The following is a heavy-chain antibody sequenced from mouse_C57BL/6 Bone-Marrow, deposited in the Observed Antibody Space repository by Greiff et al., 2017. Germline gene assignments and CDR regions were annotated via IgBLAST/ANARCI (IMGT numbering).Heavy chain of an antibody. CDR3: AEANWAWFAY. CDR1: GYSFTGYY. Sequence: VQLQQSGPELVKPGASVKISCKASGYSFTGYYMNWVKQSPEKSLEWIGEINPSTGGTTYNQKFKAKATLTVDKSSSTAYLQLKSLTSEDSAVYYCAEANWAWFAYWGPGTLVTVSA. D-gene: IGHD4-1*01. V-gene: IGHV1-42*01. J-gene: IGHJ3*01. CDR2: INPSTGGT.